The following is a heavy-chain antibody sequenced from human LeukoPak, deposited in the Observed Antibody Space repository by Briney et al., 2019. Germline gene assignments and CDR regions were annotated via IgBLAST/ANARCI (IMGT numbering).Heavy chain of an antibody. CDR3: AKGPGIAAAIDY. Sequence: PGGSLRLSCEASGFAFSSYWMHWVRQAPGKGLEWVSGISWNSGSIGYADSVKGRFTISRDNAKNSLYLQMNSLRAEDTALYYCAKGPGIAAAIDYWGQGTLVTVSS. CDR1: GFAFSSYW. CDR2: ISWNSGSI. V-gene: IGHV3-9*01. D-gene: IGHD6-13*01. J-gene: IGHJ4*02.